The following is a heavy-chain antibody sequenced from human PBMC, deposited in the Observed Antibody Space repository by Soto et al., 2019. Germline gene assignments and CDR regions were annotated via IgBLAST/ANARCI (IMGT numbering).Heavy chain of an antibody. CDR3: KTTPYYDFWSGYPGWFDP. J-gene: IGHJ5*02. D-gene: IGHD3-3*01. CDR2: ISYDGRNE. Sequence: QVQLVESGGGVVQPGGSLRLSCAASGFSFNTYEMHWVRQAPGKGLEWVAVISYDGRNEYYADSVKGRFTISRDNSNNTLSLQMSGLRTEDTAVYYCKTTPYYDFWSGYPGWFDPWGQGTLVTVSS. V-gene: IGHV3-30*04. CDR1: GFSFNTYE.